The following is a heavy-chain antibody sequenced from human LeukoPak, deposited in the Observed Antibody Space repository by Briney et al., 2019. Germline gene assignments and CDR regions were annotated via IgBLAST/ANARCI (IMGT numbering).Heavy chain of an antibody. Sequence: SETLSLTCAVSGASMNDYYWSWIRQTPGKGLEWIGHVHHSFSSNFSPSLKSRVTMSMDTSKSQFSLRVTSVTAADTAVYYCACYSVLGRTFDCWGQGTQLTVSS. CDR1: GASMNDYY. CDR2: VHHSFSS. CDR3: ACYSVLGRTFDC. J-gene: IGHJ4*02. D-gene: IGHD4-11*01. V-gene: IGHV4-59*01.